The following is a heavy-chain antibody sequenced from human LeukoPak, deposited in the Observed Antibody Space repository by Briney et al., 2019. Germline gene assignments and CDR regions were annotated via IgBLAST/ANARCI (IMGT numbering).Heavy chain of an antibody. V-gene: IGHV3-33*01. CDR3: AREGYSYGLDY. CDR1: GFTFSSYG. Sequence: GRSLRLSCAASGFTFSSYGMHWVRQAPGKGLEWVAVIWYDGSNKYYADSVKGRFTISRDNSKNTLYLQMNSLRAEDTAVYYCAREGYSYGLDYWGQGTLVTVSS. CDR2: IWYDGSNK. D-gene: IGHD5-18*01. J-gene: IGHJ4*02.